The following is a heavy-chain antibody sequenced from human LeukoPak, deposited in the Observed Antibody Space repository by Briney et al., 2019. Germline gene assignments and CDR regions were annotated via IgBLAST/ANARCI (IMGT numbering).Heavy chain of an antibody. Sequence: PAETLSLTCTVSGYSISSGYYWGWIRQPPGKGLEWIGSIYYSGSTYYNPSLKSRVTISVDTSKNQFSLKLSSVTAADTAVYYCARWTRPYDILTGYYIGGFFDYWGQGTLVTVSS. D-gene: IGHD3-9*01. V-gene: IGHV4-38-2*02. J-gene: IGHJ4*02. CDR2: IYYSGST. CDR1: GYSISSGYY. CDR3: ARWTRPYDILTGYYIGGFFDY.